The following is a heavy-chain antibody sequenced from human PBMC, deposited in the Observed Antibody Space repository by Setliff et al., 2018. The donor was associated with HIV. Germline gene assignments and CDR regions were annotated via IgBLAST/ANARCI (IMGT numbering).Heavy chain of an antibody. J-gene: IGHJ4*02. CDR1: GYTFTYRY. CDR2: ITPFNGNT. D-gene: IGHD3-22*01. CDR3: ARGFYDSNGYYSYFDH. V-gene: IGHV1-45*02. Sequence: SVKVSCKASGYTFTYRYLHWVRQAPGQALEWMGWITPFNGNTNYAQKFQDRVTITRDTSASTAYMELSSPRSEDMAVYYCARGFYDSNGYYSYFDHWGQGTLVTVSS.